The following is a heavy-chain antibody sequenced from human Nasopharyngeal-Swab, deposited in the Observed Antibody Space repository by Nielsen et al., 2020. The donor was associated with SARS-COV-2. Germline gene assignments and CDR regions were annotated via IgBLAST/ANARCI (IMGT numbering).Heavy chain of an antibody. J-gene: IGHJ4*02. D-gene: IGHD6-6*01. CDR2: ISSSGSTI. V-gene: IGHV3-11*04. CDR3: ARGPGVSSSSVSGLRRDY. Sequence: LSLTCAASGFTFSDYYMSWIRQAPGKGLEWVSYISSSGSTIYYADSVKGRFTISRDNAKNSLYLQMNSLRAEDTAVYYCARGPGVSSSSVSGLRRDYWGQGTLVTVSS. CDR1: GFTFSDYY.